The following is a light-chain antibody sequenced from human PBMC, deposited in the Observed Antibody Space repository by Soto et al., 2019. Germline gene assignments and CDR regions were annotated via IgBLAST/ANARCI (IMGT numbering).Light chain of an antibody. CDR3: QQYDNLPLT. V-gene: IGKV1-33*01. J-gene: IGKJ4*01. CDR1: QDISNY. Sequence: DLQMTQSPSSLSASVGDRVTITCQARQDISNYLNWYQQKPGKAPKLLIYDASNLETGVPSRFSGSGSETDFTFTISSLQPEDIATYYCQQYDNLPLTFGGGTKVEIK. CDR2: DAS.